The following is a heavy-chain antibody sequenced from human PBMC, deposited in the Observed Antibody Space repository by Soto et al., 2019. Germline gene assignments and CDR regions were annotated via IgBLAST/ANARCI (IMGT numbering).Heavy chain of an antibody. CDR2: ISACNGNT. J-gene: IGHJ6*02. CDR1: GYTFTSYG. Sequence: ASVKVSCKASGYTFTSYGISWVRQAPGQGLEWMGWISACNGNTNYAQKLQGRVTMTTDTSTSTAYMELRSLRSEDTAVYYCARSFGSGYYYGRPPYGMDVWGQGTTVTVSS. V-gene: IGHV1-18*01. CDR3: ARSFGSGYYYGRPPYGMDV. D-gene: IGHD3-22*01.